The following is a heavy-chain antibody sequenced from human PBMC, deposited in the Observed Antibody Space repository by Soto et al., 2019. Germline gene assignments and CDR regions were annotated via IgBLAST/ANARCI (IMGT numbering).Heavy chain of an antibody. V-gene: IGHV4-59*12. CDR3: ARGSPLSSSVPLDY. CDR1: GGSIRPYY. J-gene: IGHJ4*02. D-gene: IGHD6-6*01. CDR2: IYYTGST. Sequence: QVQLQESGPGLVKPSETLSLTCTVFGGSIRPYYWSWIRQPPGKELEWIGYIYYTGSTNYSPSLKSRVTRSLDTSRNLLSLKLNSVTAADTAVYYCARGSPLSSSVPLDYWGQGSLVAVSS.